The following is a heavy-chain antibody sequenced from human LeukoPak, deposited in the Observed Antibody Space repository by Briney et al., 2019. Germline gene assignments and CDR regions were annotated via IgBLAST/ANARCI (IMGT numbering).Heavy chain of an antibody. J-gene: IGHJ5*02. CDR1: GGSVSSGSYY. CDR3: ARVVNWFDP. CDR2: IYYSGST. V-gene: IGHV4-61*01. Sequence: AETLPLTCTVSGGSVSSGSYYWSWIRQPPGKGLEWIGYIYYSGSTNYNPSLKSRVTISVDTSKNQFSLKLSSVTAADTAVYYCARVVNWFDPWGQGPVAPVSS.